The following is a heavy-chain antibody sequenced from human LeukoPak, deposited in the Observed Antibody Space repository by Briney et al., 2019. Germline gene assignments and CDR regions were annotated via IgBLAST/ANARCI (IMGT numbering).Heavy chain of an antibody. CDR1: GGSFSGYY. CDR3: ARGLTMVRGVIPPAFDY. V-gene: IGHV4-34*01. Sequence: PSETLSLTCAVYGGSFSGYYWSWIRQPPGKGLEWIGEINHSGSTNYNPSLKSRVTISVDTSKDQFSLKLSSVTAADTAVYYCARGLTMVRGVIPPAFDYWGQGTLVTVSS. D-gene: IGHD3-10*01. J-gene: IGHJ4*02. CDR2: INHSGST.